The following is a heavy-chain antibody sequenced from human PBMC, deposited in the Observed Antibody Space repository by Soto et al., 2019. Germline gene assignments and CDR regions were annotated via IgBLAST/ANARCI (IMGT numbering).Heavy chain of an antibody. V-gene: IGHV4-39*01. D-gene: IGHD3-3*01. Sequence: QLQLQESGPGLVKPSETLSLTCTVSGGSISSSSYYWGWIRQPPGKGLGWIGSIYYSGSTYYNPSLENRVTISVDTSKNHFALKLSSVTAADTAVYYCARLPLITFFGVGSQLGYYFDYWGQGTLVTVSS. CDR1: GGSISSSSYY. J-gene: IGHJ4*02. CDR3: ARLPLITFFGVGSQLGYYFDY. CDR2: IYYSGST.